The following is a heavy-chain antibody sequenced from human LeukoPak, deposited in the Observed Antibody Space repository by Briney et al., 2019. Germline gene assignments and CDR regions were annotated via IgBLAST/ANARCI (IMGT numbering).Heavy chain of an antibody. D-gene: IGHD6-6*01. J-gene: IGHJ6*03. CDR2: INPSGGST. CDR1: GYTFTSYY. V-gene: IGHV1-46*01. Sequence: GASAKVSCKASGYTFTSYYMHWVRQAPGQGLEWMGIINPSGGSTSYAQKFQGRVTMTRDMSTSTVYMELSSLRSEDTAVYYCARGTGIAARRHYYYYYYMDVWGKGTTVTVSS. CDR3: ARGTGIAARRHYYYYYYMDV.